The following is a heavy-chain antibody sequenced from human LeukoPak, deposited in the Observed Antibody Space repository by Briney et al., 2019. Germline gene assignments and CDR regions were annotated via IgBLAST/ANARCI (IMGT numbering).Heavy chain of an antibody. V-gene: IGHV3-74*03. J-gene: IGHJ4*02. CDR3: IRDGALWRLDY. CDR2: IDEGGSNA. D-gene: IGHD2-21*01. Sequence: GGSLRLSCAASGFTFSNHWMHWVRQAPGKGLVWVSRIDEGGSNAMYADSVKGRFSISKDNAKNTVNLQMNSLRAEDTGVYYCIRDGALWRLDYGGQGTLVTVSS. CDR1: GFTFSNHW.